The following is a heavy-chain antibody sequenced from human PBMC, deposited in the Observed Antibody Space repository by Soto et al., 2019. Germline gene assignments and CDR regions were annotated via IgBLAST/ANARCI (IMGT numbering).Heavy chain of an antibody. Sequence: PGGSLRFSCAASGFTFSSYAMSWVRQAPGKGLEWVSTISGSGGNAYYADSVKGRFSISRDNSKNTLRLQMNSLRADDTAVYYCAKDGASGSYPHYYYFGMDVWGQGTTVTVSS. J-gene: IGHJ6*02. CDR2: ISGSGGNA. CDR3: AKDGASGSYPHYYYFGMDV. CDR1: GFTFSSYA. D-gene: IGHD1-26*01. V-gene: IGHV3-23*01.